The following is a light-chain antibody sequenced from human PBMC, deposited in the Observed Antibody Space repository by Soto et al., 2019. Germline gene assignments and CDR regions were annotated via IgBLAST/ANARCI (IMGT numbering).Light chain of an antibody. Sequence: QSVLTQPASVSGSPGQSITISCTGTSSDVGSYNLVSWYQQHPGKAPKLMIYEGSKRPSGVSNRFSGSKSGNTASLTISGPQAEYEADYYCCSYAGSSTFYVFGTGTKVTVL. CDR2: EGS. J-gene: IGLJ1*01. CDR1: SSDVGSYNL. V-gene: IGLV2-23*03. CDR3: CSYAGSSTFYV.